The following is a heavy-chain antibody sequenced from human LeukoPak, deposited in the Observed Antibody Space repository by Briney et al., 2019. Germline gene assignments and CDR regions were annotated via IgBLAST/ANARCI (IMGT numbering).Heavy chain of an antibody. D-gene: IGHD2-8*02. CDR2: VWFDERKE. CDR3: ARDVSNTCNGDVCDDRFDL. V-gene: IGHV3-33*01. Sequence: PGGSLRLSCEASGFTFRRYGMHWVRQAPGKGLEWVAVVWFDERKEYYIDSVKGRFTIARDNSKNTLYLQMNSLRAEDTAVYYCARDVSNTCNGDVCDDRFDLWGQGILVTVFS. J-gene: IGHJ4*02. CDR1: GFTFRRYG.